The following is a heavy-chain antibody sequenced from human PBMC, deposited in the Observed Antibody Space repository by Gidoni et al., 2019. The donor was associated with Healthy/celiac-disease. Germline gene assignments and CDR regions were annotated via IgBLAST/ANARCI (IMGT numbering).Heavy chain of an antibody. D-gene: IGHD1-26*01. J-gene: IGHJ4*02. CDR3: ARDMGAYYFDY. Sequence: VQLQESGPGLVKPSETLSLTCTVSGGSVSSGSYYWSWIRQPPGKGLEWIGYIYYSGSTNYNPSLKSRVTISVDTSKNQFSLKLSSVTAADTAVYYCARDMGAYYFDYWGQGTLVTVSS. CDR2: IYYSGST. V-gene: IGHV4-61*01. CDR1: GGSVSSGSYY.